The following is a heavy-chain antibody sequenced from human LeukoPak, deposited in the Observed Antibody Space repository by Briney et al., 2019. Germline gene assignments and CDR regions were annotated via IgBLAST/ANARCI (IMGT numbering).Heavy chain of an antibody. D-gene: IGHD3-22*01. CDR1: GFTFSSYW. Sequence: VGSLRLSCAASGFTFSSYWMHWVRQPPGKGLVWVSRIKSDGSTNYADSVKGRFTISRDNAKNTVSLQMNSLRAEDTGVYYCARAPSEIGGYYPEYFRHWGQGTLVTVSS. CDR3: ARAPSEIGGYYPEYFRH. J-gene: IGHJ1*01. CDR2: IKSDGST. V-gene: IGHV3-74*01.